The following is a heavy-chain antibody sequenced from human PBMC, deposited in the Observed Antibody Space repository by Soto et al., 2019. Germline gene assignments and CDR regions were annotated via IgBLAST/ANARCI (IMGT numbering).Heavy chain of an antibody. D-gene: IGHD1-26*01. V-gene: IGHV3-30*03. CDR2: ISYDGGNI. CDR3: ARESGSAAPYYFYYAMDV. CDR1: GFAFRSYA. J-gene: IGHJ6*02. Sequence: PGGSLRLSCEASGFAFRSYAMHWVRQAPGKGLEWVGVISYDGGNIYYADSVKGRFTISRDNSKNTLYVQVKSLRPEDTAVYYCARESGSAAPYYFYYAMDVWGQGTTVTVSS.